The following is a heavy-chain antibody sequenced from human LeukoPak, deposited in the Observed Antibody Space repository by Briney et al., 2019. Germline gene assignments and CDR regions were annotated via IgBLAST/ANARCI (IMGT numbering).Heavy chain of an antibody. CDR2: ITFDATHK. D-gene: IGHD1-1*01. J-gene: IGHJ3*01. CDR1: GFDFSTYA. V-gene: IGHV3-30*10. CDR3: TNLDALGKGALDL. Sequence: PGGSLRLSCAASGFDFSTYAMNWVRQAPGKGLEWVAAITFDATHKYYTDSVGGRFTVSRDNSENILFLEMNNLRPEDTAVYYCTNLDALGKGALDLWGQGTVVVVSS.